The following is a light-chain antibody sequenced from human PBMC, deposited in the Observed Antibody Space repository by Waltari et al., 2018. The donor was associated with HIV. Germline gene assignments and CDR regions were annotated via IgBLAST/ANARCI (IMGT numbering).Light chain of an antibody. CDR3: SSYTSSSTWV. CDR2: DVS. Sequence: QSALTQPASVSGSPGRSITITCTGNSSDVGGYNYVSWYQQHPGKPPKLMIYDVSNRPSGVSNRFSGSKSGNTASLTISGLQAEDEADYYCSSYTSSSTWVFGGGTKLTVL. V-gene: IGLV2-14*03. J-gene: IGLJ3*02. CDR1: SSDVGGYNY.